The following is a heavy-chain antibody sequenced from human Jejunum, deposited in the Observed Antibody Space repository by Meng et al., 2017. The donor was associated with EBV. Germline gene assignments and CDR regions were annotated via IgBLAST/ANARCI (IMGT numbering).Heavy chain of an antibody. CDR1: ALSLSTRGVG. CDR2: IYWDDDK. V-gene: IGHV2-5*02. Sequence: LKEAGPRVQKPTAPLTLTCTLYALSLSTRGVGVGWIRQPPGKGLECLGLIYWDDDKRYSSPLRSRLTITQNSSKNQVVLIMNNMDSVDTATYCCSRRVHIYGEWDVGWFDPWGQGTLVTVSS. J-gene: IGHJ5*02. D-gene: IGHD4-17*01. CDR3: SRRVHIYGEWDVGWFDP.